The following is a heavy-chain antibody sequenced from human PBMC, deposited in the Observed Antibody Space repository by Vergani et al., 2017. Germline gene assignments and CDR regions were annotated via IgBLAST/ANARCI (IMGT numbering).Heavy chain of an antibody. CDR2: ISSSSSYT. CDR1: GFTFSDYY. V-gene: IGHV3-11*05. CDR3: ARVFTMGRGVRPDDYFDY. D-gene: IGHD3-10*01. J-gene: IGHJ4*02. Sequence: QVQLVESGGGLVKPGGSLRLSCAASGFTFSDYYMSWIRQAPGKGLEWVSYISSSSSYTNYADSVKGRFTISRDNAKNSLYLQMNSLSAEDTAVYYCARVFTMGRGVRPDDYFDYWGQGTLVTVSS.